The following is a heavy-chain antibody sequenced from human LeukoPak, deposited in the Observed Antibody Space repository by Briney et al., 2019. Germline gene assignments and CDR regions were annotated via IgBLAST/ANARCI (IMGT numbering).Heavy chain of an antibody. CDR2: IWYDGVNK. CDR1: GFTFSHYG. V-gene: IGHV3-33*01. CDR3: ARDAYPHCSYASCYTGYFDH. D-gene: IGHD2-2*02. J-gene: IGHJ4*02. Sequence: GGSLRLSCTPSGFTFSHYGMHGVPQAPGRGLEGVAVIWYDGVNKNYADSVKGRFTLSRDNSKNTLYLQTNSLRAEDTAVYYCARDAYPHCSYASCYTGYFDHWGQGTLVTVSS.